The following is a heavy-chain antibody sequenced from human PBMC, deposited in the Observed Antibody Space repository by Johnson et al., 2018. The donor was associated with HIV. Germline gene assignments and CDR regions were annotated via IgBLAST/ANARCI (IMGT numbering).Heavy chain of an antibody. D-gene: IGHD2-8*02. Sequence: QMLLVESGGGVVQPGGSLRLSCAASGFTFSSYGMHWVRQAPGKGLEWVTFIRYEGSNKYYADSVKGRFTISRDNSKNTLYLQMNSLRAEDTAVYYCARGPGGFGAFDIWGQGTMVTVSS. CDR1: GFTFSSYG. CDR3: ARGPGGFGAFDI. CDR2: IRYEGSNK. J-gene: IGHJ3*02. V-gene: IGHV3-30*02.